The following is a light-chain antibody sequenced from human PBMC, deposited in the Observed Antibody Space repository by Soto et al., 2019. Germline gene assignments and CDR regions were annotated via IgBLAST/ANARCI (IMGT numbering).Light chain of an antibody. CDR3: IQTLQTPFT. J-gene: IGKJ4*01. CDR2: LAS. Sequence: DIVVTQSPLSLPVTPGERASISCRSSQSLLHINGYNYLDWYLQKPGQSPQLLIYLASSRASGVPDRFSGSGSGTVFTLKISRVEAEDFGVYYCIQTLQTPFTFGGGTKV. CDR1: QSLLHINGYNY. V-gene: IGKV2-28*01.